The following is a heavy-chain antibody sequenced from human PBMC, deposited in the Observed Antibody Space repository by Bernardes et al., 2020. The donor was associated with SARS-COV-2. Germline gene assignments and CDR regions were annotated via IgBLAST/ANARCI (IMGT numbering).Heavy chain of an antibody. CDR3: ATPYYGSGTGPPRYYYHGMDV. CDR1: GFGFSNYA. Sequence: GGSLRLSCAASGFGFSNYAMTWVRQAPGKGLEWVSTIGGRGGRGGRIYYADSVKGRFTISRDNAKNSLYLQLNSLRADDTAVYYCATPYYGSGTGPPRYYYHGMDVWGQGTTVTVSS. CDR2: IGGRGGRGGRI. J-gene: IGHJ6*02. V-gene: IGHV3-23*01. D-gene: IGHD3-10*01.